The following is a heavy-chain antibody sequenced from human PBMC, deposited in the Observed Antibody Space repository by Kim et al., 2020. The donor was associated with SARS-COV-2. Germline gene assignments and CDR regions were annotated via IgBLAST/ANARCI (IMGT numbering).Heavy chain of an antibody. CDR2: ISYDGSIQ. V-gene: IGHV3-30*03. D-gene: IGHD6-19*01. CDR1: GFLLSRLG. CDR3: TSGAVAGNDAFDI. J-gene: IGHJ3*02. Sequence: GGSLRLSCVGSGFLLSRLGMHWVRQAPGKGLEWVTTISYDGSIQYYGDSVKGRFTISRDNSKNKLFLQMNSLRDEDTAVYYCTSGAVAGNDAFDIWGQGTMVTVSS.